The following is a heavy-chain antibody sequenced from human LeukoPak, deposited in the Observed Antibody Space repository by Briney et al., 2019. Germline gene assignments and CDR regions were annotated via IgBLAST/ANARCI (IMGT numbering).Heavy chain of an antibody. D-gene: IGHD6-19*01. CDR2: IAGGGVTK. Sequence: GGSLRLSCAASGFTFDTYAMSWVRQAPGRGLEWVSTIAGGGVTKYYADSLKGRFTVSRDNAKNSLDLQMNSLRVEDTAVYYCARVGTSGWTSDYWGQGTLVTVSS. J-gene: IGHJ4*02. V-gene: IGHV3-23*01. CDR3: ARVGTSGWTSDY. CDR1: GFTFDTYA.